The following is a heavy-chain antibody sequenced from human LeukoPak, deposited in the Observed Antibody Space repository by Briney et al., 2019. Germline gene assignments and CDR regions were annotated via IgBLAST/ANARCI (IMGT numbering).Heavy chain of an antibody. D-gene: IGHD2-2*01. V-gene: IGHV3-11*01. J-gene: IGHJ4*02. Sequence: GGPLRLPCAASVFTYSDYYMSWTPHAPGKGLEWLTYISSSGSTIYYAASVKGRFTISRDNAKNSLYLQMNSRRAEDTAVYYWARDGAYCSSTSCYSDYWGQGTLVTVSS. CDR1: VFTYSDYY. CDR3: ARDGAYCSSTSCYSDY. CDR2: ISSSGSTI.